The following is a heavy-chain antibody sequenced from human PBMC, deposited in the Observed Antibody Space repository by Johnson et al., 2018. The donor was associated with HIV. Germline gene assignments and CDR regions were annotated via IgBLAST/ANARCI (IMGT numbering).Heavy chain of an antibody. D-gene: IGHD1-26*01. CDR3: AKDQGELRAFDI. J-gene: IGHJ3*02. V-gene: IGHV3-30*02. CDR1: GFTFSSYG. Sequence: QVQLVESGGGVVQPGRSLRLSCAASGFTFSSYGMHWVRQAPGKGLEWVAVIRYDGSNKYYADSVKGRFTISRDNSKNTLYLQMNSLRAEDTAVYYCAKDQGELRAFDIWGQGTMVTVSS. CDR2: IRYDGSNK.